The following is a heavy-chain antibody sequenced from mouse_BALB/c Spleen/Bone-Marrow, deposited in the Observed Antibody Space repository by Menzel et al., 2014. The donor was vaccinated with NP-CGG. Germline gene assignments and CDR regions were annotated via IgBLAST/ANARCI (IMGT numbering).Heavy chain of an antibody. V-gene: IGHV10-1*02. CDR1: GFTFNTYA. J-gene: IGHJ3*01. D-gene: IGHD2-3*01. CDR3: VRSDDGWFAY. CDR2: IRSKSNNYAT. Sequence: EVMLVESGGGLVQPKGSLKLSCAASGFTFNTYAMNWVRRAPGKGLEWVARIRSKSNNYATYYADSVKDRFTISRDDSQSMLYLQMNNLKTEDTAMYYCVRSDDGWFAYWGQGTLVTVSA.